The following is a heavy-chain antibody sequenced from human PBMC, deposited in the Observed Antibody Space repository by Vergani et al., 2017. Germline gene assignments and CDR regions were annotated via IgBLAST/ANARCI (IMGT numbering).Heavy chain of an antibody. V-gene: IGHV3-23*01. J-gene: IGHJ6*02. CDR2: ISGSVGST. D-gene: IGHD5-12*01. CDR1: GFPFNHYA. Sequence: EVQLLESGGDLVQPGGSLRLSCAASGFPFNHYAMNWVRQAPGKGLEWVSGISGSVGSTYYAGSVKGRFTISRDSSKNTLYLQMNSLSAGDTAVYYCAKANPRNSGYDYLYYYHAMDVWGQGTTVTVSS. CDR3: AKANPRNSGYDYLYYYHAMDV.